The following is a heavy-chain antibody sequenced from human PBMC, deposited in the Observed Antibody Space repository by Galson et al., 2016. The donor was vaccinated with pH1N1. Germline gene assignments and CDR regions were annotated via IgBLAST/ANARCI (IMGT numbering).Heavy chain of an antibody. Sequence: SLRLSCAASGSNSDYNMNWVRLAPGKGLEWVSSISGSGGRKHYADSVQGRFIISRDNSKNTLYLQMNSLRAGDTALYFCAKGGYGDYALDVFDIWGQGTMVIVSS. CDR2: ISGSGGRK. CDR3: AKGGYGDYALDVFDI. J-gene: IGHJ3*02. D-gene: IGHD4-17*01. V-gene: IGHV3-23*01. CDR1: GSNSDYN.